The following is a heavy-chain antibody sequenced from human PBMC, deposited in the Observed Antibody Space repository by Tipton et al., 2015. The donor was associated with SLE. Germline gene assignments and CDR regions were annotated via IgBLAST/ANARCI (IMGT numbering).Heavy chain of an antibody. Sequence: TLSLTCTVSGGSISSGDYYWSWIRQPPGKGLEWIGYIYYSGSTYYNPSLKSRVTISVDTSKNQFSLKLSSVTAADTAVYYCARDDEDSRGGFDYWGQGTLVTVSS. CDR1: GGSISSGDYY. D-gene: IGHD3-22*01. J-gene: IGHJ4*02. CDR3: ARDDEDSRGGFDY. CDR2: IYYSGST. V-gene: IGHV4-30-4*01.